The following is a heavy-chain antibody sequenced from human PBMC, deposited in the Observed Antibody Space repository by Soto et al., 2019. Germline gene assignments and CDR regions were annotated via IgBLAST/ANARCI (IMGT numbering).Heavy chain of an antibody. CDR1: GYPFTHYG. J-gene: IGHJ4*02. D-gene: IGHD3-16*02. CDR2: ISPFNGNT. CDR3: ARSYYDYVWGSYRSAHFDY. V-gene: IGHV1-18*01. Sequence: ASVKVSCKSSGYPFTHYGITWIRQAPGQGLEWMGWISPFNGNTNYGQTLQGRVTMTTDTSTSTVYMELSSLRSEDTAVYYCARSYYDYVWGSYRSAHFDYWGQGTLVTVSS.